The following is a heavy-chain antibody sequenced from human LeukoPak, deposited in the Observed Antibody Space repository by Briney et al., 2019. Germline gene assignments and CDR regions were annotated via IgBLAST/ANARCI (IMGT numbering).Heavy chain of an antibody. CDR1: GGSISSYY. J-gene: IGHJ4*02. CDR3: ARVSGYDWESFYDY. V-gene: IGHV4-4*07. Sequence: SETLSLTCTVSGGSISSYYWSWIRQPPGKGLEWIGRLYTTGNTNYNPSLKSRVTMSLDTSKNQFSLKLSSVTAADTAMYYCARVSGYDWESFYDYWGQGSLVTVSS. CDR2: LYTTGNT. D-gene: IGHD5-12*01.